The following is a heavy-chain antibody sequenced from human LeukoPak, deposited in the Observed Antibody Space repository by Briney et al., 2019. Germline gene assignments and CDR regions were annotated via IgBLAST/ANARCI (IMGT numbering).Heavy chain of an antibody. D-gene: IGHD1-1*01. CDR2: VSGSAQRT. CDR3: AKRYIANTGPIDY. Sequence: GGSLRLSCAASGLTFSDYAMSWVRQAPGQGLEWVSGVSGSAQRTYYADSVKGRFTISRDNFKRTLYLEMNSLRAEDTAVYYCAKRYIANTGPIDYWGQGTLVTVSS. J-gene: IGHJ4*02. V-gene: IGHV3-23*01. CDR1: GLTFSDYA.